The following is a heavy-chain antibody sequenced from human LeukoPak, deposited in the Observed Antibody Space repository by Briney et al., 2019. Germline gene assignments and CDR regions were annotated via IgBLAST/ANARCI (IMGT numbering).Heavy chain of an antibody. CDR1: GGSISSYY. CDR3: ARVGTVTLYYYYMDV. CDR2: IYYSGST. J-gene: IGHJ6*03. V-gene: IGHV4-59*12. Sequence: SETLSLTCTVPGGSISSYYWSWIRQPPGKGLEWIGYIYYSGSTNYNPSLKSRVTISVDTSKNQFSLKLSSVTAADTAVYYCARVGTVTLYYYYMDVWGKGTTVTVSS. D-gene: IGHD4-17*01.